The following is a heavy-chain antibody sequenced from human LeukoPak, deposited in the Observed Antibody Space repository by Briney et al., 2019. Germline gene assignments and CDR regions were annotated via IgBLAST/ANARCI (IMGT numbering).Heavy chain of an antibody. V-gene: IGHV1-69*05. D-gene: IGHD6-13*01. CDR2: IIPIFGTA. CDR3: ARGEAAAVFDY. Sequence: GASVKVSCKASGGTFSSYAISWVRQAPGQGLEWMGRIIPIFGTANYAQKFQGRVTMTRNTSISTAYMELGSLRSEDTAVYYCARGEAAAVFDYWGQGTLVTVSS. J-gene: IGHJ4*02. CDR1: GGTFSSYA.